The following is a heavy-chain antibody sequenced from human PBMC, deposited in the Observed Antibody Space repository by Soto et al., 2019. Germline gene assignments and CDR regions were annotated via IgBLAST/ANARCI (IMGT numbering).Heavy chain of an antibody. CDR3: AREGGVVPAAIFCYYYYGMDV. Sequence: ASVKVSCKASGYTFTGYDINWVRQATGQGLEWMGWMNPNSGNTGYAQKFQGRVTMTRNTSISTAYMELSSLRSEDTAVYYCAREGGVVPAAIFCYYYYGMDVWGQGTTVTVSS. V-gene: IGHV1-8*01. J-gene: IGHJ6*02. D-gene: IGHD2-2*01. CDR1: GYTFTGYD. CDR2: MNPNSGNT.